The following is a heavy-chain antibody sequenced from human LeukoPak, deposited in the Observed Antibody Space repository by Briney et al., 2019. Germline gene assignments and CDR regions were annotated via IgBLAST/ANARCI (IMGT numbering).Heavy chain of an antibody. CDR2: ITPVLDIP. V-gene: IGHV1-69*04. D-gene: IGHD5-18*01. J-gene: IGHJ4*02. CDR3: AREVRERGYSYGRYYFDY. Sequence: SVKVSCKASGVTFSTYAISWVRQAPGQGLEWMGWITPVLDIPNYAQKFQGIVTITADKSTTTAYMELSSLRSEDTAVYFCAREVRERGYSYGRYYFDYWGQGTLVTVSS. CDR1: GVTFSTYA.